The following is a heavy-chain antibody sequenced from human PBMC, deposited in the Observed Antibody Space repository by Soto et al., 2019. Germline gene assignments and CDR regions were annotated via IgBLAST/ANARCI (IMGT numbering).Heavy chain of an antibody. CDR3: TTDFLGYCSSTSCPDSYYYYGMDV. CDR2: IKSKTDGGTT. V-gene: IGHV3-15*01. CDR1: GFTFSNAW. J-gene: IGHJ6*02. D-gene: IGHD2-2*01. Sequence: GSLRLSCAASGFTFSNAWMSWVRQAPGKGLEWVGRIKSKTDGGTTDYAAPVKGRFTISRDDSKNTLYLQMNSLKTEDTAVYYCTTDFLGYCSSTSCPDSYYYYGMDVWGQGTTVTVSS.